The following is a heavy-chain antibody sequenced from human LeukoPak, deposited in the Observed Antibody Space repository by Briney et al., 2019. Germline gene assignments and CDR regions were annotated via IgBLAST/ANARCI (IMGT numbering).Heavy chain of an antibody. CDR2: IYPGDSDT. CDR3: ARLPYCGGDCYPNWFDP. V-gene: IGHV5-51*01. D-gene: IGHD2-21*02. J-gene: IGHJ5*02. CDR1: GYIFSNYW. Sequence: GESLKISCQASGYIFSNYWIGWVRQMPGKGLECMGIIYPGDSDTRYSPSFQGQVTISADTSISTAYLQWSSLKASDTAMYYCARLPYCGGDCYPNWFDPWGQGTLVTVSS.